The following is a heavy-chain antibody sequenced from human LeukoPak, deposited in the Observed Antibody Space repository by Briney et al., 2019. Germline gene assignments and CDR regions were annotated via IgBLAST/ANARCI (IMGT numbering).Heavy chain of an antibody. CDR1: GYSFTNYW. CDR2: IYPGDSDT. J-gene: IGHJ5*02. CDR3: ARQRFTTRAYAGNWFDP. D-gene: IGHD3-16*01. V-gene: IGHV5-51*01. Sequence: GESLKISCKGSGYSFTNYWIGWVRQMPGKGLEWMGTIYPGDSDTRYSPSFQGQVTISVDKSISTAYLQWSSLKASDTAMYYCARQRFTTRAYAGNWFDPWGQGTLVTVSS.